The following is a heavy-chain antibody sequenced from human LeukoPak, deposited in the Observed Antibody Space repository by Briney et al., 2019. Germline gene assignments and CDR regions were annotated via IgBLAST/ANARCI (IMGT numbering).Heavy chain of an antibody. V-gene: IGHV7-4-1*02. J-gene: IGHJ6*02. Sequence: ASVKVSCKASGYTFTGYYMHWVRQAPGQGLEWMGWINTNTGNPTYAQGFTGRFVFSLDTSVSTAYLQISSLKAEDTAVYYCARGTRGPYYYGMDVWGQGTTVTVSS. CDR2: INTNTGNP. CDR1: GYTFTGYY. D-gene: IGHD2-15*01. CDR3: ARGTRGPYYYGMDV.